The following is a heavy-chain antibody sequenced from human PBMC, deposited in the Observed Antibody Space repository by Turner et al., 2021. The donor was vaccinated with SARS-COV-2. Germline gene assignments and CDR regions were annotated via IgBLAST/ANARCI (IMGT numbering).Heavy chain of an antibody. CDR3: ARDRVQLGPVGMDV. J-gene: IGHJ6*02. V-gene: IGHV4-4*07. CDR1: GGSISSDY. Sequence: QVQLQASGPGLVKPSETLSLTCTVSGGSISSDYWSWTRQPAGKGLEWIGRIYTSGSTNYNPSLKSRVTMSVDTSKNQFSLKLSSVTAADTAVYYCARDRVQLGPVGMDVWGQGTTVTVSS. CDR2: IYTSGST. D-gene: IGHD1-1*01.